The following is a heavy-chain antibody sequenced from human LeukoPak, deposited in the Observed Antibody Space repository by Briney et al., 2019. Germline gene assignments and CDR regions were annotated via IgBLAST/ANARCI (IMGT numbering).Heavy chain of an antibody. CDR2: IYYSGST. Sequence: SETLSLTCTVSGGSISSYYWSWIRQPPGKGLEWIGYIYYSGSTNYNPSLKSRVTISVDTSKNQFSLKLSSVTAADTAVYYCAGGVVVAATSYNWFDPWGQGTLVTLSS. CDR3: AGGVVVAATSYNWFDP. J-gene: IGHJ5*02. D-gene: IGHD2-15*01. V-gene: IGHV4-59*01. CDR1: GGSISSYY.